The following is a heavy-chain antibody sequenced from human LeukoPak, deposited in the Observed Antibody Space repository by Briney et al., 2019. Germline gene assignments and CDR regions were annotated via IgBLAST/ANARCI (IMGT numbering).Heavy chain of an antibody. V-gene: IGHV3-30*04. CDR2: ISYDGSNK. CDR3: ARDFSSSSGEGGWFDP. Sequence: GRSLRLSCAASGFIFSSYAMHWVRQAPGKGLEWVAVISYDGSNKYYADSVKGRFTISRDNSKNMVYLQMNSLRAEDTALYYCARDFSSSSGEGGWFDPWGQGTLVTVSS. D-gene: IGHD6-6*01. J-gene: IGHJ5*02. CDR1: GFIFSSYA.